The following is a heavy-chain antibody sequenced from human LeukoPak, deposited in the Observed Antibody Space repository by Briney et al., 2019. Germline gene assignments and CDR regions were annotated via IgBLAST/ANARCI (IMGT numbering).Heavy chain of an antibody. CDR2: ILTSGSS. D-gene: IGHD5/OR15-5a*01. J-gene: IGHJ1*01. CDR1: GGSISTYY. CDR3: ARDNARGGSFSDYLRYFQV. Sequence: SETLSLTCSVSGGSISTYYWSWIRQPAGKGLEWTGRILTSGSSNSNPSLTSRITMSVDTSQNQFSLKLFSVTAADTAVYYCARDNARGGSFSDYLRYFQVWGQGTLVTVSS. V-gene: IGHV4-4*07.